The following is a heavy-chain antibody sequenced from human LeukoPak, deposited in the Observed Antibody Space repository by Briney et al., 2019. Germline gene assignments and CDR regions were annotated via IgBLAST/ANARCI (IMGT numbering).Heavy chain of an antibody. J-gene: IGHJ4*02. Sequence: GGSLRLSCAASGFTFSSYEMNWVRQATGKGLEWVSYISSSSSTIYYADSVEGRFTISRDNAKNSLYLQMNSLRAEDTAVYYCARGRRELGERGFDYWGQGTLVTVSS. CDR3: ARGRRELGERGFDY. D-gene: IGHD3-16*01. CDR2: ISSSSSTI. CDR1: GFTFSSYE. V-gene: IGHV3-48*03.